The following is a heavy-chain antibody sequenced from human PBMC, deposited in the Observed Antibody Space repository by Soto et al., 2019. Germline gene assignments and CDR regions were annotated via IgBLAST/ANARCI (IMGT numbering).Heavy chain of an antibody. J-gene: IGHJ4*02. V-gene: IGHV3-7*01. CDR2: INQDGTEK. D-gene: IGHD3-10*01. Sequence: GGSLRLSCATSGFTFSRYWMTWVRQVPGKGLEWVANINQDGTEKYYLASVKGRFTISRDNAKDSLDLQMNALSADDTAVYYCAKAPDGSGREYYCDYWGQGTLVTVSS. CDR3: AKAPDGSGREYYCDY. CDR1: GFTFSRYW.